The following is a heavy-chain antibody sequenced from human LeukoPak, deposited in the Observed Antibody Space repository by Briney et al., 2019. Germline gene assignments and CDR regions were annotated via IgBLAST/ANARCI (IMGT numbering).Heavy chain of an antibody. CDR2: INSRSSTI. Sequence: GGSLRLSCAASRFTFSNYSVNWLREAPGKRLEWVSYINSRSSTIYYADSVRGRFTISRDNAKNSLYMQMNSLKAEDTAIYYCAREVGTPQAFDIWGQGTMVTVSS. V-gene: IGHV3-48*01. CDR3: AREVGTPQAFDI. D-gene: IGHD1-26*01. J-gene: IGHJ3*02. CDR1: RFTFSNYS.